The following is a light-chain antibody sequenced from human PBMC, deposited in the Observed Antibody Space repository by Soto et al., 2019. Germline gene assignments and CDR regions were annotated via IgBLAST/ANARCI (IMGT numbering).Light chain of an antibody. J-gene: IGKJ5*01. CDR1: QSVSSSY. Sequence: EIVLTQSPGTLSLSPGERATLSCRASQSVSSSYLAWYQQKPGQAPRLLIYGASGRATGIPDRFSGSGCGTDFTLTISRLETEDFAVYYCQQYGSSPPVTFGQGTRLEIK. V-gene: IGKV3-20*01. CDR2: GAS. CDR3: QQYGSSPPVT.